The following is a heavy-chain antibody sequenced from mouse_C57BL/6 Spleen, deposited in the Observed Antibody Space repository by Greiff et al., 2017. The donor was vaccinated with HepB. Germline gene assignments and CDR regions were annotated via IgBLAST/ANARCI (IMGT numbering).Heavy chain of an antibody. D-gene: IGHD1-1*01. V-gene: IGHV3-1*01. CDR3: ARAENYYGSSSFAY. CDR2: ISYSGST. CDR1: GYSITSGYD. Sequence: DVQLVESGPGMVKPSQSLSLTCTVTGYSITSGYDWHWIRHFPGNKLEWMGYISYSGSTNYNPSLKSRISITHDTSKNHFFLKLNSVTTEDTATYYCARAENYYGSSSFAYWGQGTLVTVSA. J-gene: IGHJ3*01.